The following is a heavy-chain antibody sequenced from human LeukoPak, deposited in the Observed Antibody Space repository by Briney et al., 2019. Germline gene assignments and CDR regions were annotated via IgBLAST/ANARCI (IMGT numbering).Heavy chain of an antibody. CDR2: IYYSGST. Sequence: SETLSLTCTVSGDSISSSSYYWGWIRQRPGKGLEWMGSIYYSGSTYYNPSLKSRVIISLDTSKNQFSLKLSSVTAADTAVYYCARIRSAILNYRGQGTLVTVSS. D-gene: IGHD2-21*01. V-gene: IGHV4-39*01. CDR3: ARIRSAILNY. CDR1: GDSISSSSYY. J-gene: IGHJ4*02.